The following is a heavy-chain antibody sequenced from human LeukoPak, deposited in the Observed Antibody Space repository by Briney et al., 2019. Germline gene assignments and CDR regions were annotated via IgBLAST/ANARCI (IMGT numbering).Heavy chain of an antibody. CDR3: ARRLMVRGVIKRNPGDNWYFDL. D-gene: IGHD3-10*01. CDR1: GGSISSSSYY. J-gene: IGHJ2*01. Sequence: PSGTLSLTCTVSGGSISSSSYYWGWIRQPPGKGLEWIGSIYYSGSTYYNPSLKSRVTISVDTSKNQFSLKLSSVTAADTAVYYCARRLMVRGVIKRNPGDNWYFDLWGRGTLVTVSS. CDR2: IYYSGST. V-gene: IGHV4-39*07.